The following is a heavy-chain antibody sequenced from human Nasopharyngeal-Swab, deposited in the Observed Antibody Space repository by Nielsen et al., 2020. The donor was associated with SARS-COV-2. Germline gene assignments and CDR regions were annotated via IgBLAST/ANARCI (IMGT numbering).Heavy chain of an antibody. CDR3: ARDGRDWVPVS. Sequence: GESLTISCVASGFTFSDYTMSWVRQSPGKGLEWVSLISPSGGATYFADSVKGRFTVSRDNSRNTLYLQMNSLRVEDTALYYCARDGRDWVPVSWGQGSLVTVSS. J-gene: IGHJ5*02. D-gene: IGHD2-21*02. CDR1: GFTFSDYT. CDR2: ISPSGGAT. V-gene: IGHV3-23*01.